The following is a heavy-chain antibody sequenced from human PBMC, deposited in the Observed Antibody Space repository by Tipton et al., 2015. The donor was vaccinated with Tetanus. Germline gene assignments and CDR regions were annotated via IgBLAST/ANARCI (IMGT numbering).Heavy chain of an antibody. CDR3: ARDTYYGDPLGYFDL. Sequence: TLSLTCTVSGGSISSYYWSWIRQPPGKGLEWIGYIYYSGSTNYNPSLKSRVSMSVDTSKNQFSLRLSSVTAADTAVYYCARDTYYGDPLGYFDLWGRGTLVTVSS. CDR2: IYYSGST. D-gene: IGHD4-17*01. V-gene: IGHV4-59*12. CDR1: GGSISSYY. J-gene: IGHJ2*01.